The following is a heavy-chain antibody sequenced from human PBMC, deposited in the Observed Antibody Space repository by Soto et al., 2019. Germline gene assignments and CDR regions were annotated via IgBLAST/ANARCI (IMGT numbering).Heavy chain of an antibody. CDR2: IYPGDSDT. Sequence: EVQLEQSGAEVKKPGESLRISCKGFGYSFTSYWIGWVRQMPGKGLEWMGIIYPGDSDTRYSPSFQGQVTISADRSISTAYLQWSRLKASDTAMYYCARRTAMAYWYFDLWGRGTLVTVSS. D-gene: IGHD5-18*01. V-gene: IGHV5-51*03. J-gene: IGHJ2*01. CDR3: ARRTAMAYWYFDL. CDR1: GYSFTSYW.